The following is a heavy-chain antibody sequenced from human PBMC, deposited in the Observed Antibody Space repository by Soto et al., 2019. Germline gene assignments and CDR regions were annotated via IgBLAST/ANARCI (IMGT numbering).Heavy chain of an antibody. J-gene: IGHJ4*02. CDR2: ISAGGGST. D-gene: IGHD6-13*01. CDR1: GFTFSSFA. Sequence: GGSLRLSCAASGFTFSSFAMSWVRQAPGKGLEWVSGISAGGGSTYYADSVNGRFIISRDNSKNTLYLQMNSLRAEDTAIYHCAIWLSFSSSWYYFYYWGKGTLVTVSS. V-gene: IGHV3-23*01. CDR3: AIWLSFSSSWYYFYY.